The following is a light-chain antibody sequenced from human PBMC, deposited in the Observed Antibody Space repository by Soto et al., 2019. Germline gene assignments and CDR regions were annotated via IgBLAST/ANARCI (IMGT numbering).Light chain of an antibody. CDR2: WAS. V-gene: IGKV4-1*01. Sequence: DIVMTQSPDSLAVSLGERATINCKSSQSVLYTSNNKNYLAWYQQKPGQPPKLLIYWASTRESGVPDRFSGSASGTDFTLTISSLQAEDVAVYYCQQHYSSPLTFGGGTKVEI. J-gene: IGKJ4*01. CDR3: QQHYSSPLT. CDR1: QSVLYTSNNKNY.